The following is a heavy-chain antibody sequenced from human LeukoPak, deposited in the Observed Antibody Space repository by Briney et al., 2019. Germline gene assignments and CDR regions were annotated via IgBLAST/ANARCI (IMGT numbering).Heavy chain of an antibody. V-gene: IGHV3-49*04. D-gene: IGHD3-3*01. CDR3: TSENDVLRFLEWLLPTDY. Sequence: PGGSLRLSCTASGFTFGDYAMSWVRQAPGKGLEWEGFIRSKAYGGTTEYAASVKGRFTISIDDSKSIAYLQMNSLKTEDTAVYYCTSENDVLRFLEWLLPTDYWGQGTLVTVSS. CDR2: IRSKAYGGTT. J-gene: IGHJ4*02. CDR1: GFTFGDYA.